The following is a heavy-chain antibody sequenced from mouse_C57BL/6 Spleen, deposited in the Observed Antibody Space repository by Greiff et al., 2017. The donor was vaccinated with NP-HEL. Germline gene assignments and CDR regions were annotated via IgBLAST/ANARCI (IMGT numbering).Heavy chain of an antibody. CDR2: IHPNSGST. J-gene: IGHJ4*01. D-gene: IGHD1-2*01. Sequence: VQLQQPGAELVKPGASVKLSCKASGYTFTSYWMHWVKQRPGQGLEWIGMIHPNSGSTNYNEKFKSKATLTVDKSSSTAYMQLSSLTSEDSAVYYCARYFIHGYAMDYWGQGTSVTVSS. CDR1: GYTFTSYW. CDR3: ARYFIHGYAMDY. V-gene: IGHV1-64*01.